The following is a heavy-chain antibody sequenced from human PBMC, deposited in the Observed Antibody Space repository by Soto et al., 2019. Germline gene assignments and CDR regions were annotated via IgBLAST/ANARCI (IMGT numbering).Heavy chain of an antibody. CDR1: GGSISNYY. Sequence: SETLSITCTVSGGSISNYYCNWIRQPPGKGLEWIGHIYSSGSTNYNPSLKSRVTISVDTSKNQFSLKLSSVTAADTAVYYCARDRRSGDAFDIWGQGTMVTVSS. CDR3: ARDRRSGDAFDI. V-gene: IGHV4-59*01. J-gene: IGHJ3*02. CDR2: IYSSGST.